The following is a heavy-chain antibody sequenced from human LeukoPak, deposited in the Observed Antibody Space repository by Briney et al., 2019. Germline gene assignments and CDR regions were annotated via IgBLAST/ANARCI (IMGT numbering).Heavy chain of an antibody. J-gene: IGHJ4*02. D-gene: IGHD6-13*01. CDR2: INHSGST. CDR1: GGSFSGYY. Sequence: PSETLSLTCAVYGGSFSGYYWSWIRQPPGKGLEWIGEINHSGSTNYNPSLKSRVTISVDTSKNQFSLKLSSVTAADTAVYYCARGPRLWQLVRYFDYWGQGTLVTVSS. CDR3: ARGPRLWQLVRYFDY. V-gene: IGHV4-34*01.